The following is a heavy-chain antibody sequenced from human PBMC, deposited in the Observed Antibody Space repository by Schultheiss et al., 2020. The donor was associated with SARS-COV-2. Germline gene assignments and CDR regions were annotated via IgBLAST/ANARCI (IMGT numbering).Heavy chain of an antibody. CDR2: IYYSGST. V-gene: IGHV4-39*07. J-gene: IGHJ4*02. Sequence: SQTLSLTCTVSGGSISSSSYYWGWIRQPPGKGLEWIGSIYYSGSTNYNPSLKSRVTISVDTSKNQFSLKLSSVTAADTAVYYCARDGYSGSYYGLDYWGQGTLVTVSS. CDR3: ARDGYSGSYYGLDY. D-gene: IGHD1-26*01. CDR1: GGSISSSSYY.